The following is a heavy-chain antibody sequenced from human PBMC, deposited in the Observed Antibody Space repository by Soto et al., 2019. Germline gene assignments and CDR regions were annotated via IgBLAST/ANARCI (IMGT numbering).Heavy chain of an antibody. Sequence: SETLSLTCTVSGGSISSYYWSWIRQPPGKGLEWIGYIYYSGSTNYNPSLKSRVTISVDTSKNQFSLKLSSVTAADTAMYYCARPGSSRNYSGHYYFALDVWGQGTTVTVSS. CDR2: IYYSGST. V-gene: IGHV4-59*12. CDR3: ARPGSSRNYSGHYYFALDV. D-gene: IGHD3-10*01. J-gene: IGHJ6*02. CDR1: GGSISSYY.